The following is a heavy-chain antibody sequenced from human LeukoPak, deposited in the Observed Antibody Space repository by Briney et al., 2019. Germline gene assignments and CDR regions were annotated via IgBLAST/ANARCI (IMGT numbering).Heavy chain of an antibody. CDR3: ARDSLSWRRVRDGYKFGAFDY. CDR2: INAGNGNT. CDR1: GYTFTSYA. V-gene: IGHV1-3*01. J-gene: IGHJ4*02. D-gene: IGHD5-24*01. Sequence: ASVKVSCKASGYTFTSYAMHWVRQAPGQGLEWMGWINAGNGNTKYSQKFQGRVTITRDTSASTAYMELSSLRSEDTAVYYCARDSLSWRRVRDGYKFGAFDYWGQGTLVTVSS.